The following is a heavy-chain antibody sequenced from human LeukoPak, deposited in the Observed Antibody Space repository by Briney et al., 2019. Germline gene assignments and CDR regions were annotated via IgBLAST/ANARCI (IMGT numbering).Heavy chain of an antibody. V-gene: IGHV1-3*01. J-gene: IGHJ4*02. CDR1: GYDFTKYA. CDR2: IDAGNGRT. D-gene: IGHD3-10*01. CDR3: ATLWFGELLSDI. Sequence: ASVKVSCKASGYDFTKYAVQWVRQAPGQRLEWMGWIDAGNGRTKYSQDFQGRVTISRDTSASIAYMELSSLRSDDTAVYYCATLWFGELLSDIWGQGTLVTVSS.